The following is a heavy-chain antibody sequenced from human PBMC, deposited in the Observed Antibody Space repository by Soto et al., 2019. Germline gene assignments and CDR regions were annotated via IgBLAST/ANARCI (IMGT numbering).Heavy chain of an antibody. Sequence: SETLSLTCTVSGDSINNYYWSWIRQHPGKRLEWIGYIYYTGSTTYNPSLESRVTMSVDTSKNQFSLKLSSVNAADTAVYYCAKYRRTEAEGFTLDYWGRGTLVTVSS. V-gene: IGHV4-59*01. D-gene: IGHD6-13*01. J-gene: IGHJ4*02. CDR1: GDSINNYY. CDR2: IYYTGST. CDR3: AKYRRTEAEGFTLDY.